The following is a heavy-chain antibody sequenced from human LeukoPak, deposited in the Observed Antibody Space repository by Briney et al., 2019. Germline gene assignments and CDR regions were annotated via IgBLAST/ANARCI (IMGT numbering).Heavy chain of an antibody. J-gene: IGHJ4*02. CDR2: IYSGGST. V-gene: IGHV3-53*01. CDR3: VSFYETY. D-gene: IGHD2/OR15-2a*01. Sequence: GGSLRLSCAASGFPVSSNYMNWVRQAPGKGPEWVSVIYSGGSTYYADSVKGRFTISRDNAKNTVYLQMNSLRAEDTAVYYCVSFYETYWGRGTLVTVSS. CDR1: GFPVSSNY.